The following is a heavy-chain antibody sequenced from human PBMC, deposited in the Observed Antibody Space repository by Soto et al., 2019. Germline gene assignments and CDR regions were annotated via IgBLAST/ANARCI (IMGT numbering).Heavy chain of an antibody. CDR1: GASISSYL. J-gene: IGHJ5*02. D-gene: IGHD6-13*01. V-gene: IGHV4-4*07. CDR2: IHVSGDT. CDR3: ERQEYSSSWYNWLDP. Sequence: PSETLSLTCTVSGASISSYLWSWIRQPAGKGLEWIGRIHVSGDTNYNPSLRSRVSMSVDTSMNQFSLRLSSVTAADTAMYFCERQEYSSSWYNWLDPWGQGTQVTVSS.